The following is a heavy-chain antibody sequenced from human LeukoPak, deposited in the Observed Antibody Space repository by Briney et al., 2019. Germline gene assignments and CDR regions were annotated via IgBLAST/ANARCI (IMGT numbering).Heavy chain of an antibody. D-gene: IGHD6-19*01. CDR2: ISYDGSNK. V-gene: IGHV3-30*04. J-gene: IGHJ4*02. Sequence: GGSLRLSCAASGFTFSSYAMHWARQAPGKGLEWVAVISYDGSNKYYADSVKGRFTISRDNSKNTLYLQMNSLRAEDTAVYYCARVTSSGWYPGRFDYWGQGTMVTVSS. CDR3: ARVTSSGWYPGRFDY. CDR1: GFTFSSYA.